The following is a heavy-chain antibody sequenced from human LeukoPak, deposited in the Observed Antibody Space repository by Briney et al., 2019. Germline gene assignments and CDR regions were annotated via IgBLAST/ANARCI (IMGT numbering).Heavy chain of an antibody. D-gene: IGHD6-19*01. CDR3: ARREDSGWYRFDY. CDR2: IYYSGST. Sequence: SETLSLTCTVSGGSVSSYYWSWIRQPPGKGLEWIGYIYYSGSTYYNPSLKSRVTVSLDTSKNQFSLKLSSVTAADTAVYYCARREDSGWYRFDYWGQGTLVTVSS. V-gene: IGHV4-59*08. CDR1: GGSVSSYY. J-gene: IGHJ4*02.